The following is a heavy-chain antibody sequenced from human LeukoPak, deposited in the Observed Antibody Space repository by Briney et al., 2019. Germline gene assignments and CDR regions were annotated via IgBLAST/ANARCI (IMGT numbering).Heavy chain of an antibody. CDR3: ASSETRLHHCDY. CDR1: GDSISSYF. V-gene: IGHV4-59*01. Sequence: SETLSLTCTVSGDSISSYFWSWIRQPPGKGLEWIGYIYYSGSTNYNPSLKSRVTISVDTSKNQFSLKLSSVTAADTAVYYCASSETRLHHCDYWAREPWSPSPQ. J-gene: IGHJ4*02. CDR2: IYYSGST. D-gene: IGHD4-11*01.